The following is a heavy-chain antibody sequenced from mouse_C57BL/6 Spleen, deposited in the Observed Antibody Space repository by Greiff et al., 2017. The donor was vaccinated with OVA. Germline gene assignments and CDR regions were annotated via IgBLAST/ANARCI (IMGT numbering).Heavy chain of an antibody. CDR2: IYPSDSET. J-gene: IGHJ1*03. Sequence: QVQLLQPGAELVRPGSSVKLSCKASGYTFTSYWMDWVKQRPGQGLEWIGNIYPSDSETHYNQKFKDKATLTVDKSSSTAYMQLSSLTSEDSAVYYCARKGGSSYWYFDVWGTGTTVTVSS. D-gene: IGHD1-1*01. CDR3: ARKGGSSYWYFDV. V-gene: IGHV1-61*01. CDR1: GYTFTSYW.